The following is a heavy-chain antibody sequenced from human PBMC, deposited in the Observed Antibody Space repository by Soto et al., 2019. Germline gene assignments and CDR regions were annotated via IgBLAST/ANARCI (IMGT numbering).Heavy chain of an antibody. CDR2: INLNSGDT. V-gene: IGHV1-8*01. D-gene: IGHD6-19*01. Sequence: ASVKVSCKASGYIFTSYDINWVRQAAGQGLEWMGWINLNSGDTDYAQKFQGRLTMTRDTSISTAYMELSSLSSEDTAVYYCARGRGWRDYWGQGTLVTVSS. CDR1: GYIFTSYD. J-gene: IGHJ4*02. CDR3: ARGRGWRDY.